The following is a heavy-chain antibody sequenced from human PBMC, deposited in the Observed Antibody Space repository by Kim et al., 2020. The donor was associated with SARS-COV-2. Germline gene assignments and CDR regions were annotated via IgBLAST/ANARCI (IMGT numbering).Heavy chain of an antibody. V-gene: IGHV5-10-1*01. CDR1: GYSFTSYW. Sequence: GESLKISCKGSGYSFTSYWISWVRQMPGKGLEWMVRIDPSDPYTNYSPSFQGHVPISADKSISTAYLQWSSLKASDTAMYYCARPFYSSSDTYYYGMDVWGQGTTVTVSS. CDR3: ARPFYSSSDTYYYGMDV. J-gene: IGHJ6*02. D-gene: IGHD6-6*01. CDR2: IDPSDPYT.